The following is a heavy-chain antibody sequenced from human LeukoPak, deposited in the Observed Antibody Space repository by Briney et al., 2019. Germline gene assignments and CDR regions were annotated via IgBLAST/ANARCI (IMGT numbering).Heavy chain of an antibody. CDR1: GFTFSSYS. J-gene: IGHJ4*02. V-gene: IGHV3-21*01. CDR2: ISSSSSYI. D-gene: IGHD6-13*01. CDR3: ARGSIAATYLDY. Sequence: GGPLRLSCAASGFTFSSYSMNWVRQAPGKGLEWVSSISSSSSYIYYADSVKGRFTISRDNAKNSLYLQMNSLRAEDTAVYYCARGSIAATYLDYWGQGTLVTVSS.